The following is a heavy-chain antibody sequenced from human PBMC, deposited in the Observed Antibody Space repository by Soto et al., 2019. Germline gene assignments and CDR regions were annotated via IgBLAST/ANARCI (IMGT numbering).Heavy chain of an antibody. V-gene: IGHV1-8*01. CDR3: VASYYDILTGYYSLDY. CDR1: GYTFTSYD. Sequence: ASVKVSCKASGYTFTSYDINWVRQATGQGLEWMGWMNPNSGNTGYAQKFQGRVTMTRNTSISTAYMELSSLRSEDTAVYYCVASYYDILTGYYSLDYWGQGTLVTVSS. D-gene: IGHD3-9*01. J-gene: IGHJ4*02. CDR2: MNPNSGNT.